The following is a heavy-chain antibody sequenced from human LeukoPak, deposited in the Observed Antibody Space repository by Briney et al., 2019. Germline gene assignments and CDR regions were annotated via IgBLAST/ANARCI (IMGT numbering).Heavy chain of an antibody. CDR2: IKQDGSQE. J-gene: IGHJ5*02. D-gene: IGHD6-19*01. V-gene: IGHV3-7*01. CDR1: RFTLSTYW. CDR3: ARVKKSSSGPNH. Sequence: PGGSLRLSCAASRFTLSTYWMSWVRQAPGKGLEWVVHIKQDGSQEYYVDSVKGRFTISRDNAKNSLYLQMNSLRAEDTAVYYCARVKKSSSGPNHWGQGTLVTVSS.